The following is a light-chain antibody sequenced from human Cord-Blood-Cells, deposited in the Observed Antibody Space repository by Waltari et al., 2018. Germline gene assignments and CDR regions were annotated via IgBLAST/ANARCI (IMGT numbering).Light chain of an antibody. CDR2: AAS. CDR1: QSISSY. J-gene: IGKJ1*01. V-gene: IGKV1-39*01. Sequence: DIKMTQSPYSLSASVGDRVTITCRASQSISSYVNWYQQKPGKDPKLLIYAASSLQSGVPSRFSDSGSGTDFTLTISSLQPEDFATYYCQQSYSTPWTFGQGTKVEIK. CDR3: QQSYSTPWT.